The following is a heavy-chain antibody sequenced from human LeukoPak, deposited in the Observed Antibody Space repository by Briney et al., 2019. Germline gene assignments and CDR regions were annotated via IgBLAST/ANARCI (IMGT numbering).Heavy chain of an antibody. V-gene: IGHV3-23*01. CDR1: GFTFSSYA. CDR3: AKDGIMYYYDSSGWIDY. Sequence: GGSLRLSCAASGFTFSSYAMSWVRQAPGKGLEWVSAINGSGGRIYYADSVKGRFTISRDNSKNTLYLQMNSLRAEDTAVYYCAKDGIMYYYDSSGWIDYWGQGTLVTVSS. D-gene: IGHD3-22*01. CDR2: INGSGGRI. J-gene: IGHJ4*02.